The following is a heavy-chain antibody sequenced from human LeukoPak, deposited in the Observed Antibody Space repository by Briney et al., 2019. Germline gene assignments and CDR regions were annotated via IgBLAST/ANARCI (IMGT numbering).Heavy chain of an antibody. CDR1: GFTFTSYG. D-gene: IGHD4-11*01. CDR3: ARDNSSECREN. J-gene: IGHJ4*02. CDR2: ISGYNGNT. V-gene: IGHV1-18*01. Sequence: GASVKVSCKTSGFTFTSYGISWVRQAPGQGLEWVGWISGYNGNTNYAQKFQGRVTMTTDTSTRTAYMELSSLTSDDTAVYYCARDNSSECRENWGQGTLVTVSS.